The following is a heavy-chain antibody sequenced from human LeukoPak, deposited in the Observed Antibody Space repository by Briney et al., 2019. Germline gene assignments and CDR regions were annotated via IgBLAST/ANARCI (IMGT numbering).Heavy chain of an antibody. CDR1: GGSISSYY. V-gene: IGHV4-4*08. Sequence: SETLSLTCTVSGGSISSYYWSWIRQPPGKGLEWIGYIYATGTTNYNPSLNSRVTMSIDTSKNQFSLNLRSVTAADTAVYYCAKVAKYYYGPETYFFFEHWGQGTLVTVSS. CDR3: AKVAKYYYGPETYFFFEH. CDR2: IYATGTT. J-gene: IGHJ4*02. D-gene: IGHD3-10*01.